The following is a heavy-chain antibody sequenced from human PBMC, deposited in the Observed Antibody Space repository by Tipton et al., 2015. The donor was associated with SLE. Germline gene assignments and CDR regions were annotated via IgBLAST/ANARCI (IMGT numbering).Heavy chain of an antibody. CDR1: GFPFRSYR. J-gene: IGHJ3*01. CDR3: AGEGAGYCNSGVCLVDVLHR. Sequence: SLRLSCAAAGFPFRSYRMSWVRQAPGKGREWISYINSGSTAKYYADSVKGRFTISRDDAQNSLYLQMNSRRAEDTAVYYCAGEGAGYCNSGVCLVDVLHRWGQGIMVTVSS. D-gene: IGHD2-15*01. CDR2: INSGSTAK. V-gene: IGHV3-48*01.